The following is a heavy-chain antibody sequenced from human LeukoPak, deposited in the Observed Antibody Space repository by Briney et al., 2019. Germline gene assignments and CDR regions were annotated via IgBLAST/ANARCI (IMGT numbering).Heavy chain of an antibody. CDR1: GGSISSSSYY. CDR2: IYYSGST. CDR3: ARQLTTMVRGVIRDDAFDI. Sequence: SETLSLTCTVSGGSISSSSYYWGWIRQPPGKGLEWIGSIYYSGSTYYNPSLKSRVTISVDTSKNQFSLKLSSVTAADTAVYYCARQLTTMVRGVIRDDAFDIWGQGTMVTVSS. V-gene: IGHV4-39*07. J-gene: IGHJ3*02. D-gene: IGHD3-10*01.